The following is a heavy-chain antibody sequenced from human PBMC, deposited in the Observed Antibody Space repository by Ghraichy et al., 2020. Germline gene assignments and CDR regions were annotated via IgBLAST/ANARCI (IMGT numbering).Heavy chain of an antibody. CDR2: ISQFGTT. CDR3: ARGGDYAEPTEEGWFDP. CDR1: DGSFQGYY. J-gene: IGHJ5*02. V-gene: IGHV4-34*01. D-gene: IGHD4-17*01. Sequence: SETLSLTCIVYDGSFQGYYWSWVRQSPDKGLEWIGEISQFGTTKYNPSLKSRATISADTSKVQFSLKLTSVTAADTAIYYCARGGDYAEPTEEGWFDPWGQGTLVTVSS.